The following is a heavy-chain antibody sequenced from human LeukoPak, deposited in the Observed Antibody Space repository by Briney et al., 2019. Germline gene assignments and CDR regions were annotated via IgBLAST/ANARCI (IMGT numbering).Heavy chain of an antibody. Sequence: SETLSLTCTVSGGSISSGGYYWSWIRQHPGKGLEWIGYIYYSGSTYYNPSLKSRVTISVDTSKNQFSQKLSSVTAADTAVYYCAREGDGYNIDYWGQGTLVTVSS. CDR2: IYYSGST. V-gene: IGHV4-31*03. J-gene: IGHJ4*02. D-gene: IGHD5-24*01. CDR3: AREGDGYNIDY. CDR1: GGSISSGGYY.